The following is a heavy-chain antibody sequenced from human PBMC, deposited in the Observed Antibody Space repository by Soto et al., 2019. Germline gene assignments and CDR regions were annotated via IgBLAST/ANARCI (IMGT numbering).Heavy chain of an antibody. Sequence: SETLSLTCTVSGGSISSYYWSWIRQPPGKGLEWIGYIYYSGSTNYNPSLKSRVTISVDTSKNQFSLKLSSVTAADTAVYYCATSRYDFWSGYYSYYFDYWGQGTLVTVS. CDR1: GGSISSYY. V-gene: IGHV4-59*01. D-gene: IGHD3-3*01. CDR3: ATSRYDFWSGYYSYYFDY. J-gene: IGHJ4*02. CDR2: IYYSGST.